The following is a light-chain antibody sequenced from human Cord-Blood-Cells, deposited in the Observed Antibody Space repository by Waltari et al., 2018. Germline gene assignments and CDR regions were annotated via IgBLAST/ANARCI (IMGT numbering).Light chain of an antibody. CDR3: QQYNNWRRT. V-gene: IGKV3-15*01. CDR2: GAS. J-gene: IGKJ4*01. CDR1: QSVSSN. Sequence: EIVMTQSPATLSVSPGERTTLPCRASQSVSSNLAWYQQKPGQAPRLLIYGASTRATGIPARFSGSGSGTEFTLTISSLQSEDFAVYYCQQYNNWRRTFGGGTKVEIK.